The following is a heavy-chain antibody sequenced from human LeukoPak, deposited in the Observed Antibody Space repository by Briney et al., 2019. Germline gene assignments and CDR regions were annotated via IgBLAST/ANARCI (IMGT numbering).Heavy chain of an antibody. CDR1: GGSISSYY. V-gene: IGHV4-59*01. J-gene: IGHJ4*02. D-gene: IGHD1/OR15-1a*01. Sequence: SETLSLTCTVSGGSISSYYWSWIRQPLGKGLEWIGYIYYNGYTDYNPSLKSRVTISVHTSKNQFSLKLSSVTAADTAVYYCARDRHWTNDWVFDYWGQGTLVTVSS. CDR2: IYYNGYT. CDR3: ARDRHWTNDWVFDY.